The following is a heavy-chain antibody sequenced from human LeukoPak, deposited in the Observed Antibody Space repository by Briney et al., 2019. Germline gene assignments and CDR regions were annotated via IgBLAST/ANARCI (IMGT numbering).Heavy chain of an antibody. V-gene: IGHV1-46*01. CDR2: INLSGGST. CDR1: GYTFTSYH. Sequence: ASVTVSCTASGYTFTSYHMHWVRQAPGQGLEWMGKINLSGGSTTYAQKFQGRVTMTRDTSTSTVYMELSSLRSEDTAVYYCARDYVDDIPMIKDYWGQGTLVTVSS. CDR3: ARDYVDDIPMIKDY. D-gene: IGHD2-8*01. J-gene: IGHJ4*02.